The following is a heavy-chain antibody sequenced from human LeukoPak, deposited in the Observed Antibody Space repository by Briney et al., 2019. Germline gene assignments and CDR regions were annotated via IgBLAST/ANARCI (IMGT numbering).Heavy chain of an antibody. Sequence: GGSLRLSCAASGFTFSSYGIHWVRQAPGKGLEWVAFIRYDGSNKYYADSVKGRFTISRDNSKNTLYLQMNSLRAEDTAVYYCAKAYYDSSGYYSFDYWGQGTLVTVSS. CDR2: IRYDGSNK. D-gene: IGHD3-22*01. V-gene: IGHV3-30*02. J-gene: IGHJ4*02. CDR1: GFTFSSYG. CDR3: AKAYYDSSGYYSFDY.